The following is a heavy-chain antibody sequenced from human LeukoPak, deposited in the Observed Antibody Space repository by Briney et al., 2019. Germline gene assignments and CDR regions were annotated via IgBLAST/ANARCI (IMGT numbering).Heavy chain of an antibody. Sequence: GESLQISCKGSGYTFTSSWIGWVRQMPGKGLDWMGIIYPGDSDSRYSASFQGQVTISADKSIRTAYLQWSSLKASDTAMYYCAKVRSGDYSEDAFDIWGQGTMVTVS. J-gene: IGHJ3*02. D-gene: IGHD1-26*01. CDR3: AKVRSGDYSEDAFDI. CDR2: IYPGDSDS. CDR1: GYTFTSSW. V-gene: IGHV5-51*01.